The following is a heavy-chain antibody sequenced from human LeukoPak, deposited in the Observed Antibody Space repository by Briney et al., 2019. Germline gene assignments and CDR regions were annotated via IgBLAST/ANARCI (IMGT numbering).Heavy chain of an antibody. J-gene: IGHJ4*02. CDR3: ARDDQRSVVARDIDF. D-gene: IGHD6-6*01. V-gene: IGHV1-18*01. CDR2: VSPYNGNT. Sequence: ASVKVSCKASGYTFTSYGISWVRQAPGEGLEWMGWVSPYNGNTKYAEKVQGRVTMTTDKSTSTAYMELKNMRSDDTAVYYCARDDQRSVVARDIDFWGQGTLVSVSS. CDR1: GYTFTSYG.